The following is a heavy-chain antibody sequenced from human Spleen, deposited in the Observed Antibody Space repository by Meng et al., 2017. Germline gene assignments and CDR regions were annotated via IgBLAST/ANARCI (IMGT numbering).Heavy chain of an antibody. D-gene: IGHD3-10*01. V-gene: IGHV1-46*01. CDR3: AREANHIIMVRGPKYDAFDI. CDR1: GYTFTSYY. CDR2: INPSGGST. J-gene: IGHJ3*02. Sequence: ASVKVSCKTSGYTFTSYYMHWVRQAPGQGLEWMGVINPSGGSTTYAQKFQGRVTMIRDTSTSTVYMELSSLRSEDTAVYYCAREANHIIMVRGPKYDAFDIWGQGTMVTVSS.